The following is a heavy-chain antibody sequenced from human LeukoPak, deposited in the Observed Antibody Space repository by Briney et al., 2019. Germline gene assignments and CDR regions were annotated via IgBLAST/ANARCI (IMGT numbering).Heavy chain of an antibody. CDR1: GFTFSSYA. CDR2: ISGSGGST. D-gene: IGHD2-15*01. V-gene: IGHV3-23*01. CDR3: AKDTGRDKNNYYYGMDF. J-gene: IGHJ6*04. Sequence: GGSLRLSCAASGFTFSSYAMSWVRQAPGKGLEWVSAISGSGGSTYYADSVKGRFTISRDNSKNTLYLQMNSLRAEDTAVYYLAKDTGRDKNNYYYGMDFWGKGTTV.